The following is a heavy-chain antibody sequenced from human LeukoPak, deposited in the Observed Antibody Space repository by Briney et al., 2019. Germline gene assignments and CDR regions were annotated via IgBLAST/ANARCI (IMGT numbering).Heavy chain of an antibody. CDR3: AKRDSKSSGYSFDH. D-gene: IGHD3-22*01. J-gene: IGHJ4*02. CDR1: GFTFSSYG. CDR2: IPYDGAYK. Sequence: GGSLRLSCAASGFTFSSYGMHWVRQAPGKGLEWVAFIPYDGAYKYYANSVKGRFTISRDDSKNMVYLQVNSLRPEDTAVYYCAKRDSKSSGYSFDHWGQGTLVTVSS. V-gene: IGHV3-30*02.